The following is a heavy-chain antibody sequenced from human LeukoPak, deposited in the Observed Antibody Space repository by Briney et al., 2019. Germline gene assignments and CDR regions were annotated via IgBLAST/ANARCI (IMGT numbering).Heavy chain of an antibody. Sequence: ASVKVSCKASGYTFTSYDINWVRQATGQGLEWMGWINPNSGGTNYAQKFQGRVTMTRDTSISTAYMELSRLRSDDTAVYYCARDSKQYSSSWYLSYYYYYMDVWGKGTTVTVSS. J-gene: IGHJ6*03. CDR2: INPNSGGT. CDR3: ARDSKQYSSSWYLSYYYYYMDV. D-gene: IGHD6-13*01. CDR1: GYTFTSYD. V-gene: IGHV1-2*02.